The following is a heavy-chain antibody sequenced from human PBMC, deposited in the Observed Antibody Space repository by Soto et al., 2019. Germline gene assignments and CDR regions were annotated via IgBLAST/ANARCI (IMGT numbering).Heavy chain of an antibody. CDR1: GYTFTSYA. J-gene: IGHJ6*02. V-gene: IGHV1-3*01. D-gene: IGHD2-2*01. CDR3: ARALLGYCSSTCCTRHGMDV. Sequence: ASVKIYCKASGYTFTSYAMHWVRQAPGQRLEWMGWINAGNGNTKYSQKFQGRVTITRDTSASTAYMELSSLRSEDTAVYYCARALLGYCSSTCCTRHGMDVWGQGTTVTVSS. CDR2: INAGNGNT.